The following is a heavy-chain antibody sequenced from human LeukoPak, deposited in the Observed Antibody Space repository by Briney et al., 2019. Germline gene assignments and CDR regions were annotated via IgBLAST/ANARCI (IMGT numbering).Heavy chain of an antibody. J-gene: IGHJ3*02. CDR3: ARRGEGSSGYYYLAFDI. CDR2: IYYSGST. Sequence: KPSETLSLTCTVSGGSISSSSYYWGWIRQPPGKGLEWIGSIYYSGSTYYNPSLKSRVTISVDTSKNQFSLKLSSVTAADTAVYYCARRGEGSSGYYYLAFDIWGQGTMVTVSS. CDR1: GGSISSSSYY. D-gene: IGHD3-22*01. V-gene: IGHV4-39*01.